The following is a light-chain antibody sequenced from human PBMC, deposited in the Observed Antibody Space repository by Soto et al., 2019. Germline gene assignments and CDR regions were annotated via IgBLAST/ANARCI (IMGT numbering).Light chain of an antibody. V-gene: IGLV2-14*01. CDR1: SNDVGGYNY. J-gene: IGLJ1*01. CDR3: SSYTSSSTPYV. CDR2: DVT. Sequence: QSALTQPASVSGSPGQSIAISCTGTSNDVGGYNYVSWYQQHPVKAPQLIIYDVTNRPSGVSDRFSGSKSGNTASLTISGLLSEDEADYYCSSYTSSSTPYVFGTGTKVTVL.